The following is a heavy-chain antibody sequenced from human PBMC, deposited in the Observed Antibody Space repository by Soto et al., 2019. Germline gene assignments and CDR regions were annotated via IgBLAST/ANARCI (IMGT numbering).Heavy chain of an antibody. CDR2: IYSTGGT. CDR1: GFTVSKFY. Sequence: PGGSLRLSCAASGFTVSKFYMSWVRQAPAKGLEWVSVIYSTGGTDSADSVKGRFSISRDNSKNTVYLQMNSLRADDTAVYYCARYGDGYYVMDFRGQGSSVTVSS. D-gene: IGHD4-17*01. CDR3: ARYGDGYYVMDF. J-gene: IGHJ6*02. V-gene: IGHV3-66*01.